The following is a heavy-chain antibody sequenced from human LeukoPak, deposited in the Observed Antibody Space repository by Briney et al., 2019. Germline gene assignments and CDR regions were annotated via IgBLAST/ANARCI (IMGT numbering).Heavy chain of an antibody. D-gene: IGHD3-3*01. CDR3: AKDFGPTTYYDFWSGPLDGTCCFDY. CDR2: ISGSGGST. J-gene: IGHJ4*02. CDR1: GFTFSSYA. V-gene: IGHV3-23*01. Sequence: GGSLRLSCAASGFTFSSYAMSWVRQAPGKGLEWVSAISGSGGSTYYADSVKGRFTISRDNSKNTLYLQMNSLRAEDTAVYYCAKDFGPTTYYDFWSGPLDGTCCFDYWGQGTLVTVSS.